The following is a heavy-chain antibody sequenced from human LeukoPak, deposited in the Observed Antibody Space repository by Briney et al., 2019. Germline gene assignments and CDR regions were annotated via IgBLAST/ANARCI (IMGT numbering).Heavy chain of an antibody. CDR2: INAGNGNT. CDR1: GYTFTSYA. CDR3: AREDDYVWGSYPDY. Sequence: ASVKVSCKASGYTFTSYAMHWVRQAPGQGLEWMGWINAGNGNTKYSQKFQGRVTITRDTSASTAYMELSSLRSEDTAVYYCAREDDYVWGSYPDYWGQGTLVTVSS. J-gene: IGHJ4*02. V-gene: IGHV1-3*01. D-gene: IGHD3-16*02.